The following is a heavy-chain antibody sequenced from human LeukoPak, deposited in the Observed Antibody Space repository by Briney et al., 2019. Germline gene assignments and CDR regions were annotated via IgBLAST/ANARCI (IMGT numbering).Heavy chain of an antibody. Sequence: GGSLRLSCAASEFTFSNHSMNWVRQAPGKGLEWVSYIISSSSTIYYADSVKGRFTISRDNAKNSLYLQMNSLRAEDTAVYYCARAVGHGSGSPRMDVWGDGTTATVYS. V-gene: IGHV3-48*01. CDR3: ARAVGHGSGSPRMDV. CDR2: IISSSSTI. D-gene: IGHD3-10*01. CDR1: EFTFSNHS. J-gene: IGHJ6*04.